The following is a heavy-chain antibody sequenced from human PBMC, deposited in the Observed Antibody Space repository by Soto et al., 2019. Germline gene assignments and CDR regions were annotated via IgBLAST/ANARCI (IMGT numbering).Heavy chain of an antibody. D-gene: IGHD4-4*01. CDR1: GFTFSNAW. J-gene: IGHJ4*02. Sequence: EVQLVESGGGLVKPGGSLRLSCAASGFTFSNAWMNWVRQAPGKGLEWVGRIKSKTDGGTTDYAAPVKGRFTISRDDSKNTLYLQMNSLKTEDTAVYYCTKDDYSNYRGGLDYLGQGTLYTVSS. CDR2: IKSKTDGGTT. V-gene: IGHV3-15*07. CDR3: TKDDYSNYRGGLDY.